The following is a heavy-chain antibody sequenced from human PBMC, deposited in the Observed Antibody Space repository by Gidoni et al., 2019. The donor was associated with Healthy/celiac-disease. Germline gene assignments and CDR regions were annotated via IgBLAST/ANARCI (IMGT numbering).Heavy chain of an antibody. CDR3: ARGRGIAARGYYYYGMDV. J-gene: IGHJ6*02. D-gene: IGHD6-6*01. CDR1: GGTFSSSA. CDR2: IIPIFGTA. Sequence: QVQQVQSGAEVKKPGSSVKVSCKASGGTFSSSAISWVRQDPGQGLEWMGVIIPIFGTANYAQKFQGRVTITADKSTSTAYMELSSLRSEDTAVYYCARGRGIAARGYYYYGMDVWGQGTTVTVSS. V-gene: IGHV1-69*06.